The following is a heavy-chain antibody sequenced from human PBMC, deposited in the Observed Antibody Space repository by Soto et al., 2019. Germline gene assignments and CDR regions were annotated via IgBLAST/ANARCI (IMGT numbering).Heavy chain of an antibody. V-gene: IGHV3-23*01. D-gene: IGHD2-8*01. CDR2: ISGSGGRT. Sequence: GGSLRLSCAASGFTFSSYAMSWVRQAPGKGLEWVSAISGSGGRTYYADSVKGRFTISRDNSKNTLYLQMNSLRAEDTAVYYCAKGGLMVYAMIDYWGQGTLVTVSS. CDR3: AKGGLMVYAMIDY. J-gene: IGHJ4*02. CDR1: GFTFSSYA.